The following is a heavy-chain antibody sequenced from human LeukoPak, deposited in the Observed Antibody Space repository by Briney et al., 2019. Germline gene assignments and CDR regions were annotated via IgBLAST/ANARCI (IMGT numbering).Heavy chain of an antibody. D-gene: IGHD5-12*01. J-gene: IGHJ4*02. Sequence: SETLSLTCTVSGGSISSYYWSWIRQPPGKGLEWIGYIYYSGSTNYNPSLKSRVTISVDTSKNQFSLKLSSVTAADTAVYYCARERIVATIPYFDYWGQGTLVTVSS. CDR3: ARERIVATIPYFDY. CDR1: GGSISSYY. V-gene: IGHV4-59*01. CDR2: IYYSGST.